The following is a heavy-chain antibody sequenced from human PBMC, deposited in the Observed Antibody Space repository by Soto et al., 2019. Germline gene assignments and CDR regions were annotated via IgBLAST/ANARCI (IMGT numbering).Heavy chain of an antibody. V-gene: IGHV3-15*01. D-gene: IGHD2-2*01. J-gene: IGHJ3*02. CDR1: GFTFSNAW. CDR3: TTGTGIVVVPAAIMSAFDI. Sequence: GGSLRLSCAASGFTFSNAWMSWVRQAPGKGLEWVGRIKSKTDGGTTDYAAPVKGRFTISRDDSKNTLYLQMNSLKTEDTAVYYCTTGTGIVVVPAAIMSAFDIWGQGTMVTVSS. CDR2: IKSKTDGGTT.